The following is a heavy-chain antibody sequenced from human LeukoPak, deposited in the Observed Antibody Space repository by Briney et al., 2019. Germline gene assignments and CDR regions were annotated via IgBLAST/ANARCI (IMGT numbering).Heavy chain of an antibody. CDR2: INSDGSST. J-gene: IGHJ4*02. Sequence: VGSLRLSGAASGFTFSSYWMHWVRQAPGKGLVWVSRINSDGSSTSYADSVKGRFTISRDNAKNTLYLQMNSLRAEDTAVYYCARDRWLPNQYYFDYWGQGALVTVSS. CDR1: GFTFSSYW. D-gene: IGHD5-12*01. V-gene: IGHV3-74*01. CDR3: ARDRWLPNQYYFDY.